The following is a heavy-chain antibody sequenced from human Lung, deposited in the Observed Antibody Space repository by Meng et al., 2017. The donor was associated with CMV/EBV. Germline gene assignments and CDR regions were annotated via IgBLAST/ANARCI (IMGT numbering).Heavy chain of an antibody. CDR1: GFTFSSYW. V-gene: IGHV3-74*01. CDR3: ARPAHDYSTSFDY. CDR2: INSDGSST. Sequence: GGSXRLSCAASGFTFSSYWMHWVRQAPGKGLVWVSRINSDGSSTSYADSVKGRFTISRDNAKNTLYLQMNSLRAEDTAVYYCARPAHDYSTSFDYWGQGTXVTVSS. D-gene: IGHD4-11*01. J-gene: IGHJ4*02.